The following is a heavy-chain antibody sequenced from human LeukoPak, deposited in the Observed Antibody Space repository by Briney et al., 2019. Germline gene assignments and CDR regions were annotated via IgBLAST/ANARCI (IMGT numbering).Heavy chain of an antibody. CDR1: GYTFTSYG. CDR2: ISAYNGNT. D-gene: IGHD3-9*01. V-gene: IGHV1-18*01. CDR3: ARVQLRYFDWSPSEFDY. Sequence: GASVKVSCNASGYTFTSYGISWVRQARGQGLEWMGWISAYNGNTNYAQKLQGRVTMTTDTSTSTAYMELRSLRSDDTAVYYCARVQLRYFDWSPSEFDYWGQGTLVTVSS. J-gene: IGHJ4*02.